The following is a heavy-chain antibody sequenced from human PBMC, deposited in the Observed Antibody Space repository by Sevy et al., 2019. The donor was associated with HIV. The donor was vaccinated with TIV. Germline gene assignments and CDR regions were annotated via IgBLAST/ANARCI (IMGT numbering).Heavy chain of an antibody. J-gene: IGHJ6*02. Sequence: GSLRLSCAASGFSFSGYNMNWVRQAPGKGLEWVSYLSSSTSTIHYADSVNGRFTISRDNAKNSLFLQMNSLRDEDTAVYYCARDSSWNYDSYFYGMDVWGQWTTVTVSS. V-gene: IGHV3-48*02. D-gene: IGHD1-7*01. CDR2: LSSSTSTI. CDR3: ARDSSWNYDSYFYGMDV. CDR1: GFSFSGYN.